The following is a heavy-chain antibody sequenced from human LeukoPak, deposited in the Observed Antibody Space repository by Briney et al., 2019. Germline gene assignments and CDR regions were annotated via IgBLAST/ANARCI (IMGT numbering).Heavy chain of an antibody. J-gene: IGHJ6*03. CDR2: INPSAGTT. D-gene: IGHD3-10*01. CDR3: ARDRGAGEGDYYYINV. CDR1: GYTFTDYY. Sequence: GASVKVSCKASGYTFTDYYIHWVRQAPGQRLEWMGIINPSAGTTTYTQRFRGRVTMTSDTSRSTVYMELSGLRSEDTAVYYCARDRGAGEGDYYYINVWGTGTTVSVSS. V-gene: IGHV1-46*01.